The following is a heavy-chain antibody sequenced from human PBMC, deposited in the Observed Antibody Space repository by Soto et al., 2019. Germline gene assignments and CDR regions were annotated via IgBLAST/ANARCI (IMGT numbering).Heavy chain of an antibody. Sequence: QVQLVQSGAEVKKPGASVKVSCKASGYTFTTYYMHWVRQAPGQGLEWMGMINPTGGSTGYAQKFQGRVTMTRDTSTSTVYMELSSLRSEDTAVYYCARGPGSGSSLYYFDYWGQGTLVTVSS. V-gene: IGHV1-46*01. J-gene: IGHJ4*02. D-gene: IGHD1-26*01. CDR3: ARGPGSGSSLYYFDY. CDR2: INPTGGST. CDR1: GYTFTTYY.